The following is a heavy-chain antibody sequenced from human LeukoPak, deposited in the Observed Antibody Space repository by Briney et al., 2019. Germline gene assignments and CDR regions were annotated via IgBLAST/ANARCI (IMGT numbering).Heavy chain of an antibody. J-gene: IGHJ4*02. CDR2: IWFDGSNK. CDR1: GFTFSSYG. CDR3: ARDLRYYDSSGSDY. D-gene: IGHD3-22*01. V-gene: IGHV3-33*01. Sequence: PGGSLRLSCAASGFTFSSYGMHWARQAPGKGLEWVAVIWFDGSNKFYADSVKGRFTISRDNSKNTLYLQMNSLRAEDTAVYYCARDLRYYDSSGSDYWGQGNLVSVSS.